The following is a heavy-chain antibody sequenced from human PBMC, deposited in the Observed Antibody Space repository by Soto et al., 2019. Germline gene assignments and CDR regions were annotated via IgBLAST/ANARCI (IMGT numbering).Heavy chain of an antibody. CDR1: GGSIITSNW. CDR2: ISHSGST. Sequence: QVQLQESGPGLVKPSGTLSLTCTVSGGSIITSNWWSWIRQPPGKGLEWIGDISHSGSTNYNPSLKSRATISVDKSNIQFSLNLTSMTAADTAVYYCARERVVAGTDWFFDIWGRGSLVTVSS. CDR3: ARERVVAGTDWFFDI. J-gene: IGHJ2*01. D-gene: IGHD2-15*01. V-gene: IGHV4-4*02.